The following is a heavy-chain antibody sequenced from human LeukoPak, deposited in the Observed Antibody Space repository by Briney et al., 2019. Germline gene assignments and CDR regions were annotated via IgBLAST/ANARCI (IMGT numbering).Heavy chain of an antibody. CDR1: GGSIRSTSYY. J-gene: IGHJ6*03. CDR3: GRLFYDFWSGHYYYYMDV. D-gene: IGHD3-3*01. V-gene: IGHV4-39*01. Sequence: PSETLSLNCTVSGGSIRSTSYYWGLIRQPPGKRLEWIGSIYYRGSTYYNPSLKSRVTISVETSKNQLPRKLSSVTAADTAVYYCGRLFYDFWSGHYYYYMDVWGKGTTVTVSS. CDR2: IYYRGST.